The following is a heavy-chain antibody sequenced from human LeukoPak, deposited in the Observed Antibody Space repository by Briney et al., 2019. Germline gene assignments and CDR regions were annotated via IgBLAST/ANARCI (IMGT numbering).Heavy chain of an antibody. V-gene: IGHV3-7*01. Sequence: PGGSLRLSCAASGFPFSRYGMSWVRQAPGKGLEWVANIKQDGSEKYYVDSVKGRFTISRDNAKNSLYLQMNSLRAEDTAVYYCAREDSGNYYPRARYYFDYWGQGTLVTVSS. CDR3: AREDSGNYYPRARYYFDY. CDR1: GFPFSRYG. D-gene: IGHD1-26*01. J-gene: IGHJ4*02. CDR2: IKQDGSEK.